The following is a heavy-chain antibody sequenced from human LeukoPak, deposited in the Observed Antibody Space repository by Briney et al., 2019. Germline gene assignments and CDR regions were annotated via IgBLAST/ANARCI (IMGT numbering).Heavy chain of an antibody. Sequence: GGSLRLSCAASGFTFSSYAMHWVRQAPGKGLEWVAVISYDGSNKYYADSVKGRFTISRDNSKNSLYLQMNSLRAEDTAVYYCARVRGSSWYDAFDIWGQGTMVTVSS. CDR3: ARVRGSSWYDAFDI. D-gene: IGHD6-13*01. J-gene: IGHJ3*02. CDR2: ISYDGSNK. CDR1: GFTFSSYA. V-gene: IGHV3-30-3*01.